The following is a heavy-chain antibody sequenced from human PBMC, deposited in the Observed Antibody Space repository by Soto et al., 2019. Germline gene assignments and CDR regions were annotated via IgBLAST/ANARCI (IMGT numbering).Heavy chain of an antibody. CDR1: GFTFSRYT. D-gene: IGHD1-1*01. J-gene: IGHJ6*02. Sequence: GGSLRLSCAASGFTFSRYTMHWVRQAPGKRLEWVAVISYDGSNKYYADSVKGRFTISRDNSKNTLYLQMNSLRAEDTAVYYCARDPNDPTLYYYYGMDGWGQGTTVTVSS. V-gene: IGHV3-30-3*01. CDR2: ISYDGSNK. CDR3: ARDPNDPTLYYYYGMDG.